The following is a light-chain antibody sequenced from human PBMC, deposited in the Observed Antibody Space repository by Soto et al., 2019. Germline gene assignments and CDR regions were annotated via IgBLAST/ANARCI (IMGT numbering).Light chain of an antibody. V-gene: IGLV2-14*01. CDR1: SSDVGGFNY. J-gene: IGLJ1*01. CDR2: EVS. CDR3: SSYTSSSTPHYV. Sequence: SVLTQPASVSGSPGQPITISCTGTSSDVGGFNYVSWYQQHPGKAPKLMIYEVSNRPSGVSNRFSGSKSGNTASLTISGLQAEDEADYYCSSYTSSSTPHYVFGTGTKVTVL.